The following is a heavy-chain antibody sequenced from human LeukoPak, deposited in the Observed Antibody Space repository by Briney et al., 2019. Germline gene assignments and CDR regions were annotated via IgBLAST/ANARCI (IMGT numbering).Heavy chain of an antibody. V-gene: IGHV3-7*03. J-gene: IGHJ4*02. Sequence: GGSLRLSCAASGFTFSSYWMSWVRQAPGKGLEWVANIKQDGSEKYYVDSVKGRFTISRDNAKNSLYLQMNSLRAEDTAVYYCARDRGYYESSGYGWGQGTLVTVSS. D-gene: IGHD3-22*01. CDR3: ARDRGYYESSGYG. CDR1: GFTFSSYW. CDR2: IKQDGSEK.